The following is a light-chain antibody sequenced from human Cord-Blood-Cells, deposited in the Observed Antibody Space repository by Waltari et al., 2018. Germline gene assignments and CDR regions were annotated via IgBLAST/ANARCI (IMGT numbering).Light chain of an antibody. CDR3: CSYAGSSTYV. V-gene: IGLV2-23*01. CDR2: EGS. CDR1: SSDVGRYNL. J-gene: IGLJ1*01. Sequence: QSALTQPASVSGSPGQSITISCPGTSSDVGRYNLFSWYQQHPGKAPKLKIYEGSKRPSGVSNRFSGSKSGNTASLTISGLQAEDEADYYCCSYAGSSTYVFGTGTKVTVL.